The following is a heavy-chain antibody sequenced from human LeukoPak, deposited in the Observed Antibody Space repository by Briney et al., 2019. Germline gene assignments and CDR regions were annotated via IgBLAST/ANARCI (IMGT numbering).Heavy chain of an antibody. D-gene: IGHD2-2*01. CDR2: IYYSGST. CDR1: GGSISSGDYY. J-gene: IGHJ4*02. V-gene: IGHV4-30-4*01. CDR3: ARVPLVGYFDY. Sequence: SETLSLTCTVSGGSISSGDYYWSWIRQPPGKGLEWIGYIYYSGSTYYNPSLKSRVTISVDTSENQFSLKLSSVTAADTAVYYCARVPLVGYFDYWGQGTLVTVSS.